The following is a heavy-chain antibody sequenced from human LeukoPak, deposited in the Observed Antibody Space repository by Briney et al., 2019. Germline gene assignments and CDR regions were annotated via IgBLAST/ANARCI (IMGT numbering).Heavy chain of an antibody. V-gene: IGHV4-34*01. Sequence: SETLSLTCAVYGGSSSGYYWSWIRQPPGKGLEWIGEINHSGSTNYNPSLKSRVTISVDTSKNQFSLKLSSVTAADTAVYYCARGRYYDFWSGYYTNTYFDYWGQGTLVTVSS. D-gene: IGHD3-3*01. CDR1: GGSSSGYY. CDR2: INHSGST. CDR3: ARGRYYDFWSGYYTNTYFDY. J-gene: IGHJ4*02.